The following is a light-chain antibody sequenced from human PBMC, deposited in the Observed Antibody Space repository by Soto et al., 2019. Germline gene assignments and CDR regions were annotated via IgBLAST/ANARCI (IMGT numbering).Light chain of an antibody. CDR3: QHYGSSPPIT. V-gene: IGKV3-20*01. CDR2: GAS. J-gene: IGKJ5*01. CDR1: QSVNTIY. Sequence: EIVLTQSPGTLSLSPGERATLSCRTSQSVNTIYLAWYQQKPGLPPRLLIYGASSRATGIPDRFSGSGSGXXXXXXXXXXEPEDFAVYYCQHYGSSPPITFGQGTRLEIK.